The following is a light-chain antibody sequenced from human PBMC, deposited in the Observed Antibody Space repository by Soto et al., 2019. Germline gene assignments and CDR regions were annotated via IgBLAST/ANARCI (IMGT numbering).Light chain of an antibody. CDR2: DAS. J-gene: IGKJ4*01. V-gene: IGKV3-15*01. Sequence: EILLTQSPATLSVSPGERATLSCRASQSVSGSLAWYHQKPGQAPRLLIYDASTRATGIPVRFSGSGSGTEVTLTISSLQSEDVAVYYCQQYGSWPLTFGGGTKVEIK. CDR3: QQYGSWPLT. CDR1: QSVSGS.